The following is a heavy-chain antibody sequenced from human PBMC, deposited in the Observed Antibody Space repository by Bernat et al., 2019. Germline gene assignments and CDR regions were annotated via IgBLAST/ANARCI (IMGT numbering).Heavy chain of an antibody. D-gene: IGHD2-15*01. CDR2: ISGSGGST. CDR1: GFTFSGYA. CDR3: AKGDCSGGSCNAGGLYYFDY. J-gene: IGHJ4*02. Sequence: EVQLLESGGGLVQPGGSLRLSCAASGFTFSGYAMSWVRQAPGKGLEWVSAISGSGGSTYYAESVKGGFTISRDNAKNTLNLQMNSVRAEDTDVYYCAKGDCSGGSCNAGGLYYFDYCGQGTLVTVSS. V-gene: IGHV3-23*01.